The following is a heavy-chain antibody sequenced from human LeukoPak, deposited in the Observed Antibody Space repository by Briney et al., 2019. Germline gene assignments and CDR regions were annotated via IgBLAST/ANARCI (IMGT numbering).Heavy chain of an antibody. J-gene: IGHJ4*02. CDR3: ARAESYYDILTGYSNDYYFDY. Sequence: ASVTVSCKASGHTFTGYYMHWVRQAPGQGLEWMGWINPNSGGTNYAQKFQGRVTMTRDTSISTAYMELSRLRSDDTAVYYCARAESYYDILTGYSNDYYFDYWGQGTLVTVSS. CDR2: INPNSGGT. V-gene: IGHV1-2*02. D-gene: IGHD3-9*01. CDR1: GHTFTGYY.